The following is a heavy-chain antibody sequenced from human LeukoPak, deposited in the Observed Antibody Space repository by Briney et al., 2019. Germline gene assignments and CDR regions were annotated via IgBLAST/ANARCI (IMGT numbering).Heavy chain of an antibody. CDR2: ISSSSSYI. CDR1: GFTFSSYS. D-gene: IGHD4-17*01. J-gene: IGHJ5*02. CDR3: ARGDTVTGNWFDP. Sequence: PGGSLRLSCAASGFTFSSYSMNWVRQAPGKGLEWVSSISSSSSYIYYADSVKGRFTISRDNSKNTLYLQMNSLRAEDTAVYYCARGDTVTGNWFDPWGQGTLVTVSS. V-gene: IGHV3-21*04.